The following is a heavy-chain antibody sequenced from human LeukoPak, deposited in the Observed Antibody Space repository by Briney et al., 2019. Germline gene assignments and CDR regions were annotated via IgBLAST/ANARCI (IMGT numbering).Heavy chain of an antibody. CDR3: ARGSGGDY. CDR2: IGYSASTI. CDR1: GFTFSSYE. J-gene: IGHJ4*02. V-gene: IGHV3-48*03. Sequence: GGSLRLSCAGSGFTFSSYEMNWVRQAPGKGLEWVSYIGYSASTIYYADSVKGRFTISRDNAKNSLYLQMNSLRGDDTALYYCARGSGGDYWGQGTLVTVSS.